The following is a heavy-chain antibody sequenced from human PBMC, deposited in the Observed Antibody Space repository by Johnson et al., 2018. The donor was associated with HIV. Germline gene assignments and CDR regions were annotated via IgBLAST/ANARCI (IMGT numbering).Heavy chain of an antibody. CDR3: AKDLRSSSWPPDAFDI. J-gene: IGHJ3*02. Sequence: EVQLVESGGGVVRPGGSLRLSCAASGFTFDDYGMSWVRQAPGKGLEWVSGINWTRGSIGYADSVKGRFTISRDNAKNSLYLQLNSLRAEDTALYYCAKDLRSSSWPPDAFDIWGQGTMVTVSS. CDR2: INWTRGSI. D-gene: IGHD6-13*01. CDR1: GFTFDDYG. V-gene: IGHV3-20*04.